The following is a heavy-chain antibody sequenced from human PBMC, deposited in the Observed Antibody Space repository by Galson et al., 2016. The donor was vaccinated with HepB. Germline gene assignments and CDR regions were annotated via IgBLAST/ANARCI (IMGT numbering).Heavy chain of an antibody. CDR3: AKTYYDFWSSYGENYFDY. J-gene: IGHJ4*02. V-gene: IGHV3-30*18. D-gene: IGHD3-3*01. Sequence: SLRLSCAASGFTFSSYGMHWVRQAPGKGLEWVAVISYDGSIKYYADSVQGRFTISKDNSKNTLYLQMNSLSAEDTAVYYCAKTYYDFWSSYGENYFDYWGQGTLVTVSS. CDR2: ISYDGSIK. CDR1: GFTFSSYG.